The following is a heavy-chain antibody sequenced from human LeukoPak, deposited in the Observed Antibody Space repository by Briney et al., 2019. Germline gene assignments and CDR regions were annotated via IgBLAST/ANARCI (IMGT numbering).Heavy chain of an antibody. Sequence: ASVKVSCKASGYTFTSYDINWVRQAPGQGLEWMGRIIPILGIANYAQKFQGRVTITADKSTSTAYVELSSLRSEDTAVYYCARDHPAMALDYWGQGTLVTVSS. CDR2: IIPILGIA. CDR3: ARDHPAMALDY. V-gene: IGHV1-69*04. CDR1: GYTFTSYD. J-gene: IGHJ4*02. D-gene: IGHD5-18*01.